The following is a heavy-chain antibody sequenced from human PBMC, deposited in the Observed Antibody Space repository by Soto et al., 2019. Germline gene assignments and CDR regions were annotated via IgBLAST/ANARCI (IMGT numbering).Heavy chain of an antibody. Sequence: GGSLRLSCAASGFTFSSYGMHWVRQAPGKGLEWVAVIWYDGSKFYADSVQGRFTISRDNSKNTLYLQMSSLRADDTAVYYCARDRMWEQVPPDAFDIWGQGTMVTVSS. CDR3: ARDRMWEQVPPDAFDI. J-gene: IGHJ3*02. D-gene: IGHD1-26*01. V-gene: IGHV3-33*01. CDR2: IWYDGSK. CDR1: GFTFSSYG.